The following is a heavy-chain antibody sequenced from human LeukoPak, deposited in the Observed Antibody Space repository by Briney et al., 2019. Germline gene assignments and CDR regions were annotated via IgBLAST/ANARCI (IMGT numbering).Heavy chain of an antibody. CDR3: ARAPSHISGWLDD. CDR1: GGSITSYD. CDR2: IHTSGST. V-gene: IGHV4-4*07. Sequence: PSETLSLTCNVSGGSITSYDWSWIRQTAGKGLEWIGRIHTSGSTNYNPSLKSRVTMSVDPSKNQFSLRLTSVTAADTAVYYCARAPSHISGWLDDWGQGTLVTVSS. D-gene: IGHD6-19*01. J-gene: IGHJ4*02.